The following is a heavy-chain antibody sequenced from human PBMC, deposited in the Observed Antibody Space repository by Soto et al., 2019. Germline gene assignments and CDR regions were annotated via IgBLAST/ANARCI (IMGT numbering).Heavy chain of an antibody. V-gene: IGHV3-30*18. Sequence: VQLVESGGGVVQPGRSLRLSCAASGFTFSSYGMHWVRQAPGKGLEWVAIISYDGSNKYYADSVKGRFTISRDNSKNTLYLQMNSLRAEDTAVYYCAKTYDFWSGYYAFDIWGQGTMVTVSS. CDR1: GFTFSSYG. CDR2: ISYDGSNK. D-gene: IGHD3-3*01. CDR3: AKTYDFWSGYYAFDI. J-gene: IGHJ3*02.